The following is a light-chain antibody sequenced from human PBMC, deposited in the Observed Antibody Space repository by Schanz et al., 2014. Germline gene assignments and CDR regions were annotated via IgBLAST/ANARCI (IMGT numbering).Light chain of an antibody. V-gene: IGKV3-11*01. CDR1: QSVDNF. J-gene: IGKJ1*01. CDR2: GAS. Sequence: EIVLTQSPATLSLSPGERATLSCRASQSVDNFLAWYQQKPGQAPRLLIYGASNRATGIPARFSGSGSGTDFTLSISGLEPEDFAVYYCQQRSKWPPWAFGQGTKVEI. CDR3: QQRSKWPPWA.